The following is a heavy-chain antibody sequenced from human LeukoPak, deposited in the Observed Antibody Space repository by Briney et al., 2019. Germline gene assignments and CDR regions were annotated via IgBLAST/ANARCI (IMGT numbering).Heavy chain of an antibody. V-gene: IGHV3-23*01. Sequence: GGSLRLSCAASGFTFNSYAMSWVRQAPGKGLEWVSGISGSGGSTYYADSVKGRFTISRDNSKNTLYLQMNSLRAEDTAVYYCARVDYPLSGGAFDIWGQGTMITVSS. D-gene: IGHD3-16*01. CDR2: ISGSGGST. CDR3: ARVDYPLSGGAFDI. CDR1: GFTFNSYA. J-gene: IGHJ3*02.